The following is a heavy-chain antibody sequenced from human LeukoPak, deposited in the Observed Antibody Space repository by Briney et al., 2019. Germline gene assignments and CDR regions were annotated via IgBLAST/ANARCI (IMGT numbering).Heavy chain of an antibody. D-gene: IGHD6-19*01. J-gene: IGHJ4*02. Sequence: ASVKVSCKASGYTFTGYYMHWVRQAPGQGLEWMGWINPNSGGTNYAQKFQGRVTMTRDTSISTAYMELSRLRSDDTAVYYCARDRYSSGHLDYWGQGTLVTVSS. CDR3: ARDRYSSGHLDY. V-gene: IGHV1-2*02. CDR1: GYTFTGYY. CDR2: INPNSGGT.